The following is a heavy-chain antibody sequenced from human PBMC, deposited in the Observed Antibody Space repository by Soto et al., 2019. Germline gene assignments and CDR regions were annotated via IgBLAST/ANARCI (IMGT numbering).Heavy chain of an antibody. CDR2: IYYSGST. V-gene: IGHV4-39*01. CDR1: GGSISSSSYY. D-gene: IGHD6-13*01. CDR3: ARQYIRSWYRPNWFDP. Sequence: PSETLSLTCTVSGGSISSSSYYWGWIRQPPGKGLEWIGSIYYSGSTYYNPSLKSRVTISVDTSKNQFSLKLSSVTAADTAVYYCARQYIRSWYRPNWFDPWGQAILVTVS. J-gene: IGHJ5*02.